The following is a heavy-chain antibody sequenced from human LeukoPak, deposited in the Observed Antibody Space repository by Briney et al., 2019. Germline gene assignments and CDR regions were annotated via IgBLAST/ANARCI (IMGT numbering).Heavy chain of an antibody. J-gene: IGHJ5*02. CDR1: GGSISTYY. CDR3: AREREAGIAAAGSRWFDP. D-gene: IGHD6-13*01. CDR2: IYTSGST. Sequence: LETLSLTCTVSGGSISTYYWSWIRQPAGKGLEWIGRIYTSGSTNYNPSLKSRVTMSLDTSKKQFSLELSSVTAADTAVYYCAREREAGIAAAGSRWFDPWGQGTLVTVSS. V-gene: IGHV4-4*07.